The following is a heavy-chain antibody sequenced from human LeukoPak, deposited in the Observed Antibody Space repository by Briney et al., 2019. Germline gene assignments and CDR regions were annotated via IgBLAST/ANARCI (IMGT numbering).Heavy chain of an antibody. J-gene: IGHJ4*02. CDR3: ASDGEGYCSGGSCYSNY. V-gene: IGHV4-30-4*01. D-gene: IGHD2-15*01. CDR2: IYYSGST. CDR1: GGSIGSGDYY. Sequence: SQTLSLTCTVSGGSIGSGDYYWSWIRQPPGKGLEWIGYIYYSGSTYYNPSLKSRVTISVDTSKNQFSLKLSSVTAADTAVYYCASDGEGYCSGGSCYSNYWGQGTLVTVSS.